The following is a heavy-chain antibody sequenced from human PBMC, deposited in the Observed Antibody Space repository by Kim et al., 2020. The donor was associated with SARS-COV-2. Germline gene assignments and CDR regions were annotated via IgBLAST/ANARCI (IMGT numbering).Heavy chain of an antibody. J-gene: IGHJ3*02. Sequence: GGSLRLSCAASGFTFDDYAMHWVRQAPGKGLEWVSGISWNSGSIGYADSVKGRFTISRDNAKNSLYLQMNSLRAEDTALYYCAKDIATVVPDAFDIWGQGTMVTVSS. V-gene: IGHV3-9*01. D-gene: IGHD4-17*01. CDR1: GFTFDDYA. CDR3: AKDIATVVPDAFDI. CDR2: ISWNSGSI.